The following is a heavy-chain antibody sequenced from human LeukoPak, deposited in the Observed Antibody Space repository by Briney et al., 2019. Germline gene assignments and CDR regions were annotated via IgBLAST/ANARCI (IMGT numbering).Heavy chain of an antibody. D-gene: IGHD1-1*01. J-gene: IGHJ3*01. CDR2: IIPVFGSV. Sequence: GASVKFSCKASGDTLRNYAIAWVRQAPGQGLEWIGGIIPVFGSVDYAQKFQGRVAITADESTRMAYMQLSSLRSEDTAVYYCAKLSHVQMELLPDAFDVWGQGTMVTVSS. CDR1: GDTLRNYA. CDR3: AKLSHVQMELLPDAFDV. V-gene: IGHV1-69*13.